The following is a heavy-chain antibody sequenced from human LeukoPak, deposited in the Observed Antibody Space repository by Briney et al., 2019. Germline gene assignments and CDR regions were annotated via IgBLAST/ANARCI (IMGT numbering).Heavy chain of an antibody. J-gene: IGHJ6*02. Sequence: GGSLRLSCAASGFTFSSYSMNWVRQAPGKGLEWVSSFSSSSSYIYYADSVKGRFTISRDNAKNSLYLQMNSLRAEDTAVYYCARLYDSSGYYLYYYYGMDVWGQGTTVTVSS. V-gene: IGHV3-21*01. CDR3: ARLYDSSGYYLYYYYGMDV. CDR2: FSSSSSYI. CDR1: GFTFSSYS. D-gene: IGHD3-22*01.